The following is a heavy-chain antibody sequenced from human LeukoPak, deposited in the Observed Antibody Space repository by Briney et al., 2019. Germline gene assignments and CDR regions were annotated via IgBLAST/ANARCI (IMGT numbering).Heavy chain of an antibody. Sequence: SETLSLTCAVYGGSFSGYYWSWIRQPPGKGLEWIGEINHSGSTNYNPSIKSRVTISVDTSKNQFSLKLSSVTAADTAVYYCARLCSSTSCIWGYYYGMDVWGQGTTVTVSS. J-gene: IGHJ6*02. V-gene: IGHV4-34*01. CDR1: GGSFSGYY. CDR2: INHSGST. D-gene: IGHD2-2*01. CDR3: ARLCSSTSCIWGYYYGMDV.